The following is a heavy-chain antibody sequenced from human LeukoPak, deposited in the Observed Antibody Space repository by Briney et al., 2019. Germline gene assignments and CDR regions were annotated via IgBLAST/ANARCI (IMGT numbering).Heavy chain of an antibody. CDR1: GFTFSSYA. CDR3: AKDYFGYSSSWFYAFDI. J-gene: IGHJ3*02. D-gene: IGHD6-13*01. V-gene: IGHV3-23*01. CDR2: ISGSGGST. Sequence: PGGSLRLSCSASGFTFSSYAMSWVRQAPGKGLEWVSAISGSGGSTYYADSVKGRFTISRDNSKNTLYLQMNSLRAEDTAVYYCAKDYFGYSSSWFYAFDIWGQGTVVTVSS.